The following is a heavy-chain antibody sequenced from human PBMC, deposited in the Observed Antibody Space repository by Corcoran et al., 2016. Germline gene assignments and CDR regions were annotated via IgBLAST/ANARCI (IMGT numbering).Heavy chain of an antibody. CDR1: GGSFSGYY. CDR2: INHSGST. J-gene: IGHJ4*01. Sequence: QVQLQQWGAGLLKPSETLSLTCAVYGGSFSGYYWSWIRQPPGKGLEWIGEINHSGSTNYNPSLKSRVTISVDRSKNQFSLKLSSVTAADTAVYYCARGGNGYSSGWYQPFDDWGQGTLVTVSS. V-gene: IGHV4-34*01. CDR3: ARGGNGYSSGWYQPFDD. D-gene: IGHD6-19*01.